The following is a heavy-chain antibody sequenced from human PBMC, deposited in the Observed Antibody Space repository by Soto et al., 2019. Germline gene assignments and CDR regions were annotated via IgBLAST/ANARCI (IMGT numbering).Heavy chain of an antibody. CDR3: ARESRGYSGYDSRDEKFYVGCFDY. CDR1: GGSFSSSY. Sequence: TLSLTCTVSGGSFSSSYWSWLRQPAGKGLEWIGRIYSSGIMNYNPSLKSRVAMSIDTSKKQFSLRVNSVTAADTAIYYCARESRGYSGYDSRDEKFYVGCFDYWGQGTLVTVSS. V-gene: IGHV4-4*07. J-gene: IGHJ4*02. D-gene: IGHD5-12*01. CDR2: IYSSGIM.